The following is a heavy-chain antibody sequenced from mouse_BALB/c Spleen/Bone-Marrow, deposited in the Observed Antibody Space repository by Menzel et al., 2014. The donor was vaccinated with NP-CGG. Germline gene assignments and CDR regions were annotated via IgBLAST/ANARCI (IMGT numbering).Heavy chain of an antibody. CDR3: TRSGVRTFAY. D-gene: IGHD2-14*01. Sequence: VQLQQSGAELARPGASVKLSCKASGYTFTDYYINWVKQRTGQGLEWIGEIYPGSGNAYYNEKFKGEATLTADKSSSTAYMQLSSRTSEDSAVYFCTRSGVRTFAYWGQGTLVPVST. CDR2: IYPGSGNA. CDR1: GYTFTDYY. J-gene: IGHJ3*01. V-gene: IGHV1-77*01.